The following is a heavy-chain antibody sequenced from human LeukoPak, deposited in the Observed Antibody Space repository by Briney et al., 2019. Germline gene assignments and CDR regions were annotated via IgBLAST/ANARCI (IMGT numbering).Heavy chain of an antibody. CDR2: ISSSSSYI. Sequence: GGSLRLSCAASGFTFSSYSMNWVRQAPGKGLEWVSSISSSSSYIYYADSVNGPFTISRDNAKNSLYLQMNSLRAEDTAVYYCARDGDYGDYVDYWGQGPLVTVSS. D-gene: IGHD4-17*01. CDR3: ARDGDYGDYVDY. V-gene: IGHV3-21*01. J-gene: IGHJ4*02. CDR1: GFTFSSYS.